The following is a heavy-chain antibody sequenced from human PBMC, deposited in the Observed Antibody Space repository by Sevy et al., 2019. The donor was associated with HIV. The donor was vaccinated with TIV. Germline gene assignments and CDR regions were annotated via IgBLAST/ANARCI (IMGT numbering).Heavy chain of an antibody. CDR1: GFTFSSYA. J-gene: IGHJ4*02. Sequence: GGSLRLSCAASGFTFSSYAMHWVRQAPGKGLEWVAVISYDGSNKYYADSVKGRFTISRDNSKNTLYLQMNSLRAEDTAVYYCARDYGGNSDAFDYWGQGNLVTVSS. D-gene: IGHD4-17*01. CDR2: ISYDGSNK. V-gene: IGHV3-30-3*01. CDR3: ARDYGGNSDAFDY.